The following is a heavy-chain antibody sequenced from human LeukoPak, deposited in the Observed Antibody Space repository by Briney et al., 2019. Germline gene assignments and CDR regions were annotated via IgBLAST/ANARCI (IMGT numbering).Heavy chain of an antibody. J-gene: IGHJ4*02. D-gene: IGHD2-15*01. CDR1: GFKFSSYA. V-gene: IGHV3-23*01. CDR3: AKGRTPDY. CDR2: LSGSGGST. Sequence: GGALRLSFAASGFKFSSYAMTWVRQAPGKGLEWVSALSGSGGSTFYADSVKGRFTISRDNSNNTLYLQMNSLRADDTAVYYRAKGRTPDYWGQGTLVTVSS.